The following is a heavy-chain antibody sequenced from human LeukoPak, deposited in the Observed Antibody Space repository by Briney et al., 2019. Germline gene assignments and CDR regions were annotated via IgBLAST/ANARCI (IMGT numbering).Heavy chain of an antibody. V-gene: IGHV3-7*01. J-gene: IGHJ6*03. D-gene: IGHD2-2*01. Sequence: PGGSLRLSCAASGFTFSSYWMSWVRQAPGKGLEWVANIKQDGSEKYYVDSVKGRFTISRDNAKNSLYLQMNSLRAEDTAVYYCARRDIVVVPATEGEDYYYYYMDVWGKGTTVTVSS. CDR1: GFTFSSYW. CDR2: IKQDGSEK. CDR3: ARRDIVVVPATEGEDYYYYYMDV.